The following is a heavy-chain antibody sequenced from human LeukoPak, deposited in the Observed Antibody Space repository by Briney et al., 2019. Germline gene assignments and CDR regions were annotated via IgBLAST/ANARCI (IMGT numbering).Heavy chain of an antibody. CDR1: GFTFSSYG. J-gene: IGHJ4*02. Sequence: GGSLRLSCAASGFTFSSYGMHWVRQAPGKGLEWVAVIWYDGTNKYYADSVKGRFTISRDNAKNSLYLLMNSLRAEDTAVYYCARISGSGSNYGPFDYWGQGTLVTVSS. D-gene: IGHD3-10*01. CDR3: ARISGSGSNYGPFDY. V-gene: IGHV3-33*01. CDR2: IWYDGTNK.